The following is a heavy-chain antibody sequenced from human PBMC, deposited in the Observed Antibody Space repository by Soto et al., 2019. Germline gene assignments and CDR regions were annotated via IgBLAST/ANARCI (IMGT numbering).Heavy chain of an antibody. J-gene: IGHJ4*02. CDR1: GGSISSGGNS. V-gene: IGHV4-31*03. Sequence: QVQLQGSGPGRVKPSQTLSLTCPFPGGSISSGGNSWSGFRQHPGKGLEWIGYIYYSGSTYYNPSLKSRVTISVDTSKNQFSLKLSSVTAADTAVYYCAREPLTWGQGTLVTVSS. CDR3: AREPLT. CDR2: IYYSGST.